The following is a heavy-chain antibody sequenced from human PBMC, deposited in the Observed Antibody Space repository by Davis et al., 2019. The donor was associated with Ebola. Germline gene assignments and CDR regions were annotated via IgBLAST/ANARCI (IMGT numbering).Heavy chain of an antibody. CDR3: ARASTVTLFYY. CDR2: INHSGST. V-gene: IGHV4-34*01. J-gene: IGHJ4*02. D-gene: IGHD4-17*01. Sequence: GSLRLSCAVYGGSFSGYYWSWIRQPPGKGLEWIGEINHSGSTNYNPSLKSRVTISVDTSKNQFSLKLSSVTAADTAVYYCARASTVTLFYYWGQGTLVTVST. CDR1: GGSFSGYY.